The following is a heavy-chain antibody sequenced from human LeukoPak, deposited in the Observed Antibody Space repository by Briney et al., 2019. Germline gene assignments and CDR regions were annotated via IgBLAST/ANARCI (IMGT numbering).Heavy chain of an antibody. J-gene: IGHJ4*02. Sequence: SETLSLTCTVSGGSIRSYYWSWIRQPAEKGREWIGRIYISGSTNYNPSLKSRVTMSVDTSKNQFSLKLSSVTAADTAVYYCARAPEFSSGWLLDYWGQGTLVTVSS. CDR1: GGSIRSYY. D-gene: IGHD6-19*01. CDR3: ARAPEFSSGWLLDY. CDR2: IYISGST. V-gene: IGHV4-4*07.